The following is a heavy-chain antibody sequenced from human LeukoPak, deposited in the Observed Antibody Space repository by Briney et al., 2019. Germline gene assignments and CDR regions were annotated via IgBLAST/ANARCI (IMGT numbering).Heavy chain of an antibody. V-gene: IGHV3-21*01. CDR1: GFTFSNYA. CDR2: ISRTSDYI. Sequence: GGSLRLSCAASGFTFSNYAVHWVRQAPGKGLEWVSSISRTSDYIFYADSVKGRFTISRDNAKYSLYLQMNSLRAEDTAVYYCARDVTSWAQGDGAFDLWGQGTVVTVSS. J-gene: IGHJ3*01. D-gene: IGHD3-16*01. CDR3: ARDVTSWAQGDGAFDL.